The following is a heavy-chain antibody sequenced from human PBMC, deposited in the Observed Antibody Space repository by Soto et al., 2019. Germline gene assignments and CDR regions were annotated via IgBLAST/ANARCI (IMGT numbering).Heavy chain of an antibody. J-gene: IGHJ6*02. CDR1: GYTFTSYD. Sequence: ASVKVSCKASGYTFTSYDINWVRQATGQGLGWMGWMNPNSGNTGYAQKFQGRVTMTRNTSISTAYMELSSLRSEDTAVYYCARVVREVMNSPYYYYGMDVWGQGTTVTVSS. V-gene: IGHV1-8*01. CDR2: MNPNSGNT. CDR3: ARVVREVMNSPYYYYGMDV. D-gene: IGHD3-10*01.